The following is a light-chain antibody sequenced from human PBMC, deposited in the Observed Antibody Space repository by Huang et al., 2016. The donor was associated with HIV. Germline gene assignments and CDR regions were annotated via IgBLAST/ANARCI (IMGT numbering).Light chain of an antibody. V-gene: IGKV1-5*03. CDR2: KAS. CDR1: QSISSW. CDR3: QQYNSYPWT. J-gene: IGKJ1*01. Sequence: DIQMTHSPSTLSASVGDRVTITCRASQSISSWLAWYQQKPGKAPKLLIYKASSLESGVPAMFSGSGSGTEFTLTISSLQPDDFATYYCQQYNSYPWTFGQGTKVEIK.